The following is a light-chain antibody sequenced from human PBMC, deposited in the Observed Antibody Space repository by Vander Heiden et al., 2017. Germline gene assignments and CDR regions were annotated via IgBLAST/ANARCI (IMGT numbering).Light chain of an antibody. CDR3: QQYYGSPPYT. J-gene: IGKJ2*01. CDR2: WES. CDR1: QSVLSTSKNVSY. Sequence: DIVMTQSPDSLPVSLGERATINCKSSQSVLSTSKNVSYLGWYHQKPGQPPKLLIYWESIRESGVPARFSGSGSWTDFTLPISSLQAEDVAVYYCQQYYGSPPYTFGQGTKLDIK. V-gene: IGKV4-1*01.